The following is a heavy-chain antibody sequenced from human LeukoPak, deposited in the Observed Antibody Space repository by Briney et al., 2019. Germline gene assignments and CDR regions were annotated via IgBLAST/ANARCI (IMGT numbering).Heavy chain of an antibody. Sequence: GGSLRLSCAASGFTFNSYWMNWVRQAPGKGLEWVANIKRDGSEKYYVDSVKGRFTIFRDNAKNSLYLQMNSLRAEDTALYYCAKDIAPVATSYRHYYYYGMDVWGQGTTVTVSS. D-gene: IGHD5-12*01. CDR3: AKDIAPVATSYRHYYYYGMDV. CDR2: IKRDGSEK. J-gene: IGHJ6*02. V-gene: IGHV3-7*03. CDR1: GFTFNSYW.